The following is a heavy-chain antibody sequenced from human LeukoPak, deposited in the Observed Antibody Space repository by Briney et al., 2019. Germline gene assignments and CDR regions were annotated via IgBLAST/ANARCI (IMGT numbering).Heavy chain of an antibody. Sequence: GGSLRLSCAASGFTFSSYSMNWVRQAPGKGLEWVSSISSSSSYMYYADSVKGRFTISRDNAKNPLYLQMNSLRAEDTAVYYCARAHSVDYWGQGTLATVSS. J-gene: IGHJ4*02. D-gene: IGHD2-21*01. CDR2: ISSSSSYM. V-gene: IGHV3-21*01. CDR3: ARAHSVDY. CDR1: GFTFSSYS.